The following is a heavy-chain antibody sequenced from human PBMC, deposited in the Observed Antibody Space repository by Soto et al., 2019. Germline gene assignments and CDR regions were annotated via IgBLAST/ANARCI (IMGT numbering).Heavy chain of an antibody. Sequence: LRLSCAASGFDFSNAWMSWVRQTPGKGLEWVGRSRGKRSGGTADYAEPVKGRFAISRDESKDTLFLQMDTLKTEDTAVYFCVLEGANYGYHSLDPWGQGTLVTVSS. CDR1: GFDFSNAW. J-gene: IGHJ5*02. D-gene: IGHD3-10*01. CDR3: VLEGANYGYHSLDP. V-gene: IGHV3-15*01. CDR2: SRGKRSGGTA.